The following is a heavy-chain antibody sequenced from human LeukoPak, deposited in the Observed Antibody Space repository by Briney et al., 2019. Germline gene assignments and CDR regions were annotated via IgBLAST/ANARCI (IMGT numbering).Heavy chain of an antibody. J-gene: IGHJ4*02. V-gene: IGHV1-18*01. CDR2: ISAYNGNT. Sequence: SVTVSCKASGYTFTSYGISWVRQAPGQGLEWMGWISAYNGNTNYAQKLQGRVTMTTDTSTSTAYMELRSLRSDDTAVYYCARDSDYDGNTPLFDYWSQATMVTVSS. D-gene: IGHD4-23*01. CDR3: ARDSDYDGNTPLFDY. CDR1: GYTFTSYG.